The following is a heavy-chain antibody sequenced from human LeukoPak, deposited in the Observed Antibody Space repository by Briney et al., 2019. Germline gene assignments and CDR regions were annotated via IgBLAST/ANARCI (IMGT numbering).Heavy chain of an antibody. CDR3: AHGSITIFGVVSEYFQH. CDR1: GFSLSTSGVG. Sequence: SGPTLVNPTQTLTLTCTFSGFSLSTSGVGVGWIRQPPGKALEWLALIYWDDDKRYSPSLKSRLTITKDTSKNQVVLTMTNMDPVHTATYYCAHGSITIFGVVSEYFQHWGQGTLVTVSS. D-gene: IGHD3-3*01. J-gene: IGHJ1*01. CDR2: IYWDDDK. V-gene: IGHV2-5*02.